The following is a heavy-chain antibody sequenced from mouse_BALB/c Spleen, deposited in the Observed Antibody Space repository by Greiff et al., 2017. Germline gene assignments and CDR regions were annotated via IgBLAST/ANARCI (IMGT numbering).Heavy chain of an antibody. CDR2: IYPYNGGT. V-gene: IGHV1S29*02. CDR3: ARVPLLGYGSSYHDAMDY. Sequence: EVQLVESGPELVKPGASVKISCKASGYTFTDYNMHWVKQSHGKSLEWIGYIYPYNGGTGYNQKFKSKATLTVDNSSSTAYMELRILTSEGSAVSYCARVPLLGYGSSYHDAMDYRGQGNSVTVSS. J-gene: IGHJ4*01. D-gene: IGHD1-1*01. CDR1: GYTFTDYN.